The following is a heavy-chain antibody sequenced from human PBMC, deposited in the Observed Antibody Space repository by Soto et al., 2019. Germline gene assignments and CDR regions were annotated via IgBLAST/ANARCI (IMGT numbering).Heavy chain of an antibody. CDR1: GFTFSDYY. CDR2: ISSSSSYT. Sequence: QVQLVEAGGGLVKPGGSLRLSCAASGFTFSDYYMSWIRQAPGKGLEWVSYISSSSSYTNYADSVKGRFTISRDNAKNSLYLQMNSLRAEDTAVYYCARDRDGYNSFDYWGQGTLVTVSS. V-gene: IGHV3-11*06. D-gene: IGHD5-12*01. J-gene: IGHJ4*02. CDR3: ARDRDGYNSFDY.